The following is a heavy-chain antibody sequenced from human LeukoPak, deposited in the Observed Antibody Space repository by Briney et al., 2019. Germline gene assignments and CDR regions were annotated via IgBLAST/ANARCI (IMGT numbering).Heavy chain of an antibody. CDR2: LYTSVST. Sequence: SETLSLTCTVSGGSISSYYWCWLRQPPGKGLEWIGYLYTSVSTNYNPSIKSRVTISVGTSKTQSSLKLSSVTAADTAVYYCARSQYYDFWSGYYTSWFDPWGQGTLVTVPS. CDR1: GGSISSYY. CDR3: ARSQYYDFWSGYYTSWFDP. J-gene: IGHJ5*02. V-gene: IGHV4-4*09. D-gene: IGHD3-3*01.